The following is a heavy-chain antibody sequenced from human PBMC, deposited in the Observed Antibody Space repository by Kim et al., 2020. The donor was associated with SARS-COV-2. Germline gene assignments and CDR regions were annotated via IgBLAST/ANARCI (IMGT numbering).Heavy chain of an antibody. Sequence: SETLSLTCAVYGGSFSGYYRSWIRQPPGKGLEWIGEINHSGSTNYNPSLKSRVTISVDTSKNQFSLKLSSVTAADTAVYYCAAPIAAAASWGQGTLVTVS. V-gene: IGHV4-34*01. CDR3: AAPIAAAAS. J-gene: IGHJ5*02. CDR1: GGSFSGYY. D-gene: IGHD6-13*01. CDR2: INHSGST.